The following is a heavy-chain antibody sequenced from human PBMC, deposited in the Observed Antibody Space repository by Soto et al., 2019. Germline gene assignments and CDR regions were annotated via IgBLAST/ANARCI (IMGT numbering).Heavy chain of an antibody. CDR3: ARGGSYDSSGYYYDYYYYGMDV. V-gene: IGHV4-30-2*01. CDR1: GGSISSGGYS. Sequence: SETLSLTCAVSGGSISSGGYSWTWIRQPPGKGLEWIGYIYHSGSTHYNPSLKSRVTISVDGSKNQFSLKLSSVTAADTAVYYCARGGSYDSSGYYYDYYYYGMDVWGQGTTVTVSS. CDR2: IYHSGST. J-gene: IGHJ6*02. D-gene: IGHD3-22*01.